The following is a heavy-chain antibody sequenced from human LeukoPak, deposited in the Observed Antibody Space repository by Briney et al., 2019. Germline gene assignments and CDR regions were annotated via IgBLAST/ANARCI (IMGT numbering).Heavy chain of an antibody. CDR1: DGSISSGSYY. D-gene: IGHD5-18*01. V-gene: IGHV4-61*02. CDR3: ARPRRYSYYFDY. J-gene: IGHJ4*02. CDR2: IYTSGST. Sequence: PSETLSLTCTVSDGSISSGSYYWSWIRQPAGKGLEWIGRIYTSGSTNYNPSLKSRVTISVDTSKNQFSLKLSSVTAADTAVYYCARPRRYSYYFDYWGQGTLVTVSS.